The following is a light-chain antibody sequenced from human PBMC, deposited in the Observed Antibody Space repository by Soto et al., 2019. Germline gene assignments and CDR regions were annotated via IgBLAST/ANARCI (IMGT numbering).Light chain of an antibody. J-gene: IGKJ5*01. CDR3: QQVKSYPPT. CDR1: QAISSY. CDR2: GIY. Sequence: DIQVTQSPSTLSGSVGCRFTITCRASQAISSYLAWYQHKPGKAPKIMIYGIYDLQSGVPSRFSGSAYRTDFNLTITSLQTEDFATYYCQQVKSYPPTFGQGTRLEIK. V-gene: IGKV1-9*01.